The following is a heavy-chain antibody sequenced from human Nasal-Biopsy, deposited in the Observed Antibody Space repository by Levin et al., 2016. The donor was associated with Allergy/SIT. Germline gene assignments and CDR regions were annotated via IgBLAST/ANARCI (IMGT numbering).Heavy chain of an antibody. J-gene: IGHJ4*02. CDR1: GFTFSGTW. D-gene: IGHD2-8*01. CDR3: ARDADELGV. Sequence: GGSLRLSCAASGFTFSGTWMHWVRQVPGQGLVWVARIESNGVSTIYADFVKGRFTISRDNVKNTLYLQMNSLRAEDTAVYYCARDADELGVWGQGTLVTVSS. V-gene: IGHV3-74*01. CDR2: IESNGVST.